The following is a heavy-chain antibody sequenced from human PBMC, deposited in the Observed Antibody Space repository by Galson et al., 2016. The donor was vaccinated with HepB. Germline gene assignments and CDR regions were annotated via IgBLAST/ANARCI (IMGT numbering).Heavy chain of an antibody. V-gene: IGHV1-8*01. CDR3: APEGGFDP. J-gene: IGHJ5*02. CDR1: GYTFTDYD. CDR2: MNPKDGKT. D-gene: IGHD1-26*01. Sequence: SVKVSCKASGYTFTDYDINWVRQATGQGLEWMGWMNPKDGKTGYAQKFQGRLTMTRNTSINTAYMELTSLTSEDTAVYYCAPEGGFDPWGQGTLVIVSS.